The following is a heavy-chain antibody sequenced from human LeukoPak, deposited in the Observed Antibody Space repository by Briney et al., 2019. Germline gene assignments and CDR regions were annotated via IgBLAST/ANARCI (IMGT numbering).Heavy chain of an antibody. Sequence: PSETLSLTCTASSDSFSRRTSYWGWLRQPPGKGLEWIGSISYSGSTSYNPSLKSRVTISVDTSKNQFSLKLSSVTAADTAVYYCAREHCSGGSCYSIYYYYYMDVWGKGTTVTVSS. D-gene: IGHD2-15*01. V-gene: IGHV4-39*07. CDR3: AREHCSGGSCYSIYYYYYMDV. J-gene: IGHJ6*03. CDR2: ISYSGST. CDR1: SDSFSRRTSY.